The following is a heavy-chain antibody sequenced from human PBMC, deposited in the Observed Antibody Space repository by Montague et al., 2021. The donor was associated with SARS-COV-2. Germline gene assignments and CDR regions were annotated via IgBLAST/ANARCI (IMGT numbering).Heavy chain of an antibody. CDR1: GFSLSTSGVG. CDR3: AHRRGLLLSDAFDX. V-gene: IGHV2-5*02. J-gene: IGHJ3*02. D-gene: IGHD1-26*01. Sequence: PALVKPTQTLTLTCTFSGFSLSTSGVGVGWIRQPPGKALEWLALIYWDDDKRYSPSLKSRLTIIKDTSKNQVVLTMTNMDPVDTATYYCAHRRGLLLSDAFDXWGQGTMVTVSS. CDR2: IYWDDDK.